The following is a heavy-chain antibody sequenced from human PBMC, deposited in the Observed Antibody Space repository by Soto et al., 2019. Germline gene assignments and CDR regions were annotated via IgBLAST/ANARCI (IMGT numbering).Heavy chain of an antibody. CDR3: ARGDSTHYYGSGSPDY. CDR2: INPSGGST. CDR1: GYTFTTYY. J-gene: IGHJ4*02. V-gene: IGHV1-46*01. Sequence: ASVKVSCKASGYTFTTYYIHWVRQAPGQGLEWMGIINPSGGSTSYAQQFQGRVTMTTDTSTSTVYMELSSLRSEDTAVYYCARGDSTHYYGSGSPDYWGQGTLVTVSS. D-gene: IGHD3-10*01.